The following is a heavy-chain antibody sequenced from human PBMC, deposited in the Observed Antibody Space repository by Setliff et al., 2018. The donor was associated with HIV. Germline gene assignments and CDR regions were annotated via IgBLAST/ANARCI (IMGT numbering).Heavy chain of an antibody. D-gene: IGHD3-22*01. J-gene: IGHJ4*02. V-gene: IGHV4-59*01. CDR2: MYDNGNI. CDR3: AKVANHYDNSGYFG. CDR1: GFTFSDYY. Sequence: SETLSLSCAASGFTFSDYYMSWIRQSPGKGLEWIGSMYDNGNINYNPSLKSRVTISVVTSKNQFSLKLTSVTAADTAVYYCAKVANHYDNSGYFGWGQGTLVTVSS.